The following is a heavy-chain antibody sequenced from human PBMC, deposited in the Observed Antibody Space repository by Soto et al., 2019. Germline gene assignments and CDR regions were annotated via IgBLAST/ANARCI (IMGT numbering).Heavy chain of an antibody. J-gene: IGHJ5*02. CDR2: IWYDGSNK. CDR3: AREIYCSSTSCPPVRVFDP. V-gene: IGHV3-33*01. CDR1: GFTFSSYG. Sequence: GGSLRLSCAASGFTFSSYGMHWVRQAPGKGLEWVAVIWYDGSNKYYADSVKGRFTISRDNSKNTLYLQMNSLRAEDTAVYYCAREIYCSSTSCPPVRVFDPWGQGTLVTVSS. D-gene: IGHD2-2*01.